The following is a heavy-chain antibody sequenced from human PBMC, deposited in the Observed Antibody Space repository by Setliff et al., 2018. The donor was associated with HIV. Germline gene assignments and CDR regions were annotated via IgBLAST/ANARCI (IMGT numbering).Heavy chain of an antibody. CDR1: GGSISGSV. CDR3: ARNYDILTGYSPPNWFDP. J-gene: IGHJ5*02. D-gene: IGHD3-9*01. Sequence: PSETLSLTCTVSGGSISGSVWSWIRQPPGKGLEFVGYIYYMGRTTYNPSLKSRVTISVDTSKNQFSLKLSSVTAADTAVYYCARNYDILTGYSPPNWFDPWGQGTLVTVS. CDR2: IYYMGRT. V-gene: IGHV4-59*01.